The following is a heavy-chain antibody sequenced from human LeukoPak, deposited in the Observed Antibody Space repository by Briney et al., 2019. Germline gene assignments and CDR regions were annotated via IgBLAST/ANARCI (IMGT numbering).Heavy chain of an antibody. V-gene: IGHV4-4*02. J-gene: IGHJ4*02. CDR1: GGSLTSENW. Sequence: SGTLSLTCGVSGGSLTSENWWNWVRQPPGKGPEWIAEIYHRGLTNYSPSLKSRVIISMDKSRNQFSLHLTSVTAADTAVYFCARGGGYYFDYWGQGVLVTVSS. CDR3: ARGGGYYFDY. D-gene: IGHD2-15*01. CDR2: IYHRGLT.